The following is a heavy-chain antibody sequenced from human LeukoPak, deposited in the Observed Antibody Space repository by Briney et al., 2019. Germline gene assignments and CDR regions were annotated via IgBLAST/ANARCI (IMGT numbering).Heavy chain of an antibody. V-gene: IGHV3-49*04. Sequence: GGSLRLSCTASGFTFGDYAMSWVRQAPGKGLEWVGFIRSKAYGATTEYAASVRGRFTISRADSKSIAYLQMNSLKTEDTAVYYCTTTMIVDAFDIWGQGTMVTVSS. CDR1: GFTFGDYA. CDR3: TTTMIVDAFDI. J-gene: IGHJ3*02. D-gene: IGHD3-22*01. CDR2: IRSKAYGATT.